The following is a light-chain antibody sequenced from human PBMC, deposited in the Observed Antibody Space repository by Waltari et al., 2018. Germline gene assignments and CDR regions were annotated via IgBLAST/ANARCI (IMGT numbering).Light chain of an antibody. V-gene: IGKV3-20*01. CDR2: GAS. CDR1: QSVRGS. CDR3: QHYVRLPAT. Sequence: EIVLTQSPGTLSLSPGERATLSCRASQSVRGSLAWYQRKAGQAPRLLIYGASSRATGIPDRCSGSGSGTDFSLTISRLEPEDFAVYYCQHYVRLPATFGQGTKVEI. J-gene: IGKJ1*01.